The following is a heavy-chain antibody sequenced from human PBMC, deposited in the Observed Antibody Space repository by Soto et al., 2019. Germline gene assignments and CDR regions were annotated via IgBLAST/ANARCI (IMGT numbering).Heavy chain of an antibody. J-gene: IGHJ5*02. CDR2: IYYSVST. D-gene: IGHD1-1*01. CDR1: GGSISSGGYY. CDR3: ARDGANESWFDP. Sequence: QVQLQESGPGLVKPSQTLSLTCTVSGGSISSGGYYWSWIRQHPGKGLEWIGYIYYSVSTYYNPSLKSRVTISVDTSKNQFSLKLSSVTAADTAVYYCARDGANESWFDPWGQGTLVTVSS. V-gene: IGHV4-31*03.